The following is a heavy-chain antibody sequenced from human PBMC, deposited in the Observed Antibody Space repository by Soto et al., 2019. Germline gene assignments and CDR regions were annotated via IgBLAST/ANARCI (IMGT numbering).Heavy chain of an antibody. CDR1: GFTFSNYW. D-gene: IGHD6-13*01. J-gene: IGHJ6*02. CDR3: ARGGLQHALDV. Sequence: EVQLVESGGGLVQPVGSLRLSCAASGFTFSNYWMYWVRQAPGKGLVWVSRVNNDGTDTTHADSVKGRFTISRDNDENTLYLQMNSMRAEDTAVYYCARGGLQHALDVWGQGSTVTVSS. V-gene: IGHV3-74*03. CDR2: VNNDGTDT.